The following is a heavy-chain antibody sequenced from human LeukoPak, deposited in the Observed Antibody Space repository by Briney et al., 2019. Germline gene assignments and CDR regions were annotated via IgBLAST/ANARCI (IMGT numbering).Heavy chain of an antibody. J-gene: IGHJ4*02. CDR3: ARTKKVAYGDYENYFDY. CDR1: GDSISYHY. CDR2: IYNSGFT. D-gene: IGHD4-17*01. Sequence: SETLSLTCDVSGDSISYHYRSWIRQSPGKGLEWIGFIYNSGFTNYNPSLKSRVTISVDTSKNQFSLKLSSVTATDTAVYYCARTKKVAYGDYENYFDYWGQGTLVTVSS. V-gene: IGHV4-59*11.